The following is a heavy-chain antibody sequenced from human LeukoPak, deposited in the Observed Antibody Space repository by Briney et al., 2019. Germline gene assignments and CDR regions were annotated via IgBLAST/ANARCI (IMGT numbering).Heavy chain of an antibody. CDR2: IYYSGST. CDR1: GGSISSSSYY. Sequence: PSETLSLTCTVSGGSISSSSYYWGWIRQPPGKGLEWIGSIYYSGSTYYNPSLKSRVTISVDTSKNQFSLKLSSVTAADTAVYYCARDGQGGYYDSSGYYPFDYWGQGTLVTVSS. CDR3: ARDGQGGYYDSSGYYPFDY. D-gene: IGHD3-22*01. V-gene: IGHV4-39*07. J-gene: IGHJ4*02.